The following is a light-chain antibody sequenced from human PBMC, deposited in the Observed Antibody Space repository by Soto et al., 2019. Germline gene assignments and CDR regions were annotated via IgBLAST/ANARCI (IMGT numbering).Light chain of an antibody. V-gene: IGKV3-20*01. J-gene: IGKJ4*01. Sequence: EIVLTQSPGTLSLSPGEGATLSCRASQSVSSNYLAWYQQSPGQAPRLLIYGASSRATGIPDRFSGSGSGTDFTLTISRLEPEDFAMYYCHQYGSSPLTFGGGTKVDIK. CDR3: HQYGSSPLT. CDR1: QSVSSNY. CDR2: GAS.